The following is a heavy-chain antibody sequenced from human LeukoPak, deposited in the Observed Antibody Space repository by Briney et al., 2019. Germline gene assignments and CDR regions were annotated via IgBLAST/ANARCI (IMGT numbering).Heavy chain of an antibody. V-gene: IGHV3-33*01. J-gene: IGHJ4*02. Sequence: GGSLRLSCAASGSSLSNYGLHWVRQGPGKGLEWLAVINYDGSNRYYADSVKGRFTISKDSSENTLYLQMNRLRADDTAIYYCARWGGTRQFYFDYWGQGTLATVSS. CDR2: INYDGSNR. CDR1: GSSLSNYG. D-gene: IGHD3-16*01. CDR3: ARWGGTRQFYFDY.